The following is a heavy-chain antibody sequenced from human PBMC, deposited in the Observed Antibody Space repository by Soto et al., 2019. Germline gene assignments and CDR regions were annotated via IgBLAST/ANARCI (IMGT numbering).Heavy chain of an antibody. J-gene: IGHJ3*02. D-gene: IGHD1-26*01. CDR1: GFTFSTYA. CDR2: ISGDGVT. Sequence: GGSLRLSCAASGFTFSTYAMSWVRQVPGKGLQWLSAISGDGVTWYIDSVKGRFTISRANSRNTVTLQMTSLRADDTALYYCARYRSYPRETLDIWGQGTMVTV. CDR3: ARYRSYPRETLDI. V-gene: IGHV3-23*01.